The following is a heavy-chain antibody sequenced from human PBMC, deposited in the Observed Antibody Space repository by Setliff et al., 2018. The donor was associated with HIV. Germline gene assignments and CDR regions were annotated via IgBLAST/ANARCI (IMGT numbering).Heavy chain of an antibody. CDR1: GFTFSTHS. Sequence: GGSLRLSCVASGFTFSTHSMSWVRQAPGKGLEWISYISFSSSVIYDADSVKGRFTISRDNAKNSLYLQVNSLRAEDTAVYYCARDFWGGSYSSDYWGQGTLVTVSS. J-gene: IGHJ4*02. V-gene: IGHV3-48*01. CDR2: ISFSSSVI. CDR3: ARDFWGGSYSSDY. D-gene: IGHD1-26*01.